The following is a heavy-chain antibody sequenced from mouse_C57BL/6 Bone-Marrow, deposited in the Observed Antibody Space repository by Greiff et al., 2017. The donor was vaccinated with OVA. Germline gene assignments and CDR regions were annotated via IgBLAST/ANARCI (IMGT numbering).Heavy chain of an antibody. D-gene: IGHD1-1*01. CDR2: IYPRSGNT. J-gene: IGHJ3*01. Sequence: VQLQESGAELARPGASVKLSCKASGYTFTSYGISWVKQRTGQGLEWIGEIYPRSGNTYYNEKFKSKATLTVDTSSSTAYMQLSSLTSEDSAVYYCARDYYGSSLWFAYWGQGTLVTVSA. CDR1: GYTFTSYG. V-gene: IGHV1-81*01. CDR3: ARDYYGSSLWFAY.